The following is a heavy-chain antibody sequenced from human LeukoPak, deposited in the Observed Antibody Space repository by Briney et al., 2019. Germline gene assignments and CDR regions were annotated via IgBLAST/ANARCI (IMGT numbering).Heavy chain of an antibody. D-gene: IGHD3-22*01. CDR2: ISSSGSTI. CDR3: AREWYYDSSGGRYFDY. Sequence: PGGSLRLSCAASGFTFSSYEMNWVRQAPGKGLEWVSYISSSGSTIYYADSVKGRFTISRDNAKNSLYLQMNSLRAEDTAVYYCAREWYYDSSGGRYFDYWGQGTLVTVSS. V-gene: IGHV3-48*03. CDR1: GFTFSSYE. J-gene: IGHJ4*02.